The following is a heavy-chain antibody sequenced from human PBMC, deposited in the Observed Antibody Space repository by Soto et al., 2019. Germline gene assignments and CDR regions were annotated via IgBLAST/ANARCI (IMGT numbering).Heavy chain of an antibody. J-gene: IGHJ4*02. V-gene: IGHV4-39*01. D-gene: IGHD4-17*01. CDR2: IYYSGST. CDR3: ARRDDDYGTVDY. CDR1: GGSISSSSYY. Sequence: SETLSLTCTVSGGSISSSSYYWGWIRQPPGKGLEWIGSIYYSGSTYYNPSLKSRVTISVDTSKNQFSLKLSSVTAADTAVYYCARRDDDYGTVDYWGQGTLVTVSS.